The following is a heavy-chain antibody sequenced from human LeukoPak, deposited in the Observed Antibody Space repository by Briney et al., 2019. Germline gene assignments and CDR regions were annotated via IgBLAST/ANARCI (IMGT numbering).Heavy chain of an antibody. V-gene: IGHV4-4*07. CDR2: IYKSGTT. CDR1: GESVNPYY. CDR3: ARSFLDYMDV. J-gene: IGHJ6*03. D-gene: IGHD2/OR15-2a*01. Sequence: SETLSLTCTVSGESVNPYYWNWIRQSAGKGLEWIGHIYKSGTTNFNPSLTSRVTMSLDTSRNQFSLKLRSVTAADTAVYFCARSFLDYMDVWGKGITVTVSS.